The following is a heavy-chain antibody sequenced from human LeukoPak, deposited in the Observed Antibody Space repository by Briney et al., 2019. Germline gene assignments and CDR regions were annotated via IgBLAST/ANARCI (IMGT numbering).Heavy chain of an antibody. CDR3: AKDRNYGFGSHPRHFDY. V-gene: IGHV1-18*01. J-gene: IGHJ4*02. CDR1: GYTFTVSA. CDR2: ISAYNGNT. D-gene: IGHD3-3*01. Sequence: ASVKVSCEASGYTFTVSAISWVRQAPGRGLEWMGWISAYNGNTNYAQKLQGRVTMTTDTSTSTAYMELRSLRSDDTAVYYCAKDRNYGFGSHPRHFDYWGQGTLVTVSS.